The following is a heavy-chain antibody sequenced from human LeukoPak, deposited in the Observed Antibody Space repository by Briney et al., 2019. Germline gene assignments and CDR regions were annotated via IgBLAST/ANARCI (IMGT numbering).Heavy chain of an antibody. V-gene: IGHV3-21*01. J-gene: IGHJ4*02. Sequence: GGSLRLSCAASGFTFSSYSMNWVRQAPGKGPEWVSSISSSSSYIYYADSVKGRFTISRDNAKNSLYLQINSLRAEDTAVYYCARGDYYGSGTPGYWGQGTLVTVSS. CDR3: ARGDYYGSGTPGY. CDR1: GFTFSSYS. CDR2: ISSSSSYI. D-gene: IGHD3-10*01.